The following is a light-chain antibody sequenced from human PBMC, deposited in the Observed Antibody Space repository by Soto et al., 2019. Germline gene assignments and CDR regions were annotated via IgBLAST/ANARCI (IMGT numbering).Light chain of an antibody. J-gene: IGLJ2*01. CDR3: QTWGTGIQV. Sequence: QPVLTQSPSASASLGASVKLTCTLSSGXSSYAIAWHQQQPEKGPRYLMKLNSDGSHSKGDGIPDRFSGSSSGAERYLTXXXXXXXXXXXXYCQTWGTGIQVFGGGTKLTVL. CDR1: SGXSSYA. CDR2: LNSDGSH. V-gene: IGLV4-69*01.